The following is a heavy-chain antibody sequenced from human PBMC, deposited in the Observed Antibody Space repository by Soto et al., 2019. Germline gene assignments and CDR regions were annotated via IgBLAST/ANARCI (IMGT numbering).Heavy chain of an antibody. CDR1: GYSFTSYW. CDR2: IYPGSSVT. V-gene: IGHV5-51*01. Sequence: GESLKISCKGSGYSFTSYWIGWVRQMPGKALDWWGIIYPGSSVTSYSPSFQGMVPISPNKSFTTAYLQWSSLRASDTALYYCARPAAAGRGYDVFDIWGQGKMVTVS. D-gene: IGHD6-13*01. CDR3: ARPAAAGRGYDVFDI. J-gene: IGHJ3*02.